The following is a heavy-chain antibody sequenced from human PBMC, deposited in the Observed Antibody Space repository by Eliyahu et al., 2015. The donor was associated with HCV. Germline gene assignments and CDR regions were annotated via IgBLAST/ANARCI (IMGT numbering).Heavy chain of an antibody. J-gene: IGHJ5*02. D-gene: IGHD3-3*01. Sequence: EVQLVQSGAEVKKPGESLKISCKGSGYSFTSYWIGWVRQMPGKGLEWMGIIYPGDSDTRYSPSFQGQVTISADKSISTAYLQWSSLKASDTAMYYCARGYYDFWSAPRWFDPWGQGTLVTVSS. V-gene: IGHV5-51*01. CDR3: ARGYYDFWSAPRWFDP. CDR1: GYSFTSYW. CDR2: IYPGDSDT.